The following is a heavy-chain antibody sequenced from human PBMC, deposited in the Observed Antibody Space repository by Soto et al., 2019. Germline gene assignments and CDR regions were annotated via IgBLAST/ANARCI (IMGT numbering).Heavy chain of an antibody. CDR3: ARVPRGHDSSGIGVVRY. V-gene: IGHV3-21*01. J-gene: IGHJ4*02. Sequence: EVQLVESGGGLVKPGGSLRLSCAASGFTFSSYSMNWVRQAPGKGLEWVSSISSSSSYIYYADSVKGRFTISRDNAKNSLYLPMNSLRAEDTAVYYCARVPRGHDSSGIGVVRYWGQGTLVTVSS. CDR1: GFTFSSYS. CDR2: ISSSSSYI. D-gene: IGHD3-22*01.